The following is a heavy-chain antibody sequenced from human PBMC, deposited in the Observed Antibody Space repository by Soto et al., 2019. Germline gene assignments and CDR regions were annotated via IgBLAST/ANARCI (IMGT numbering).Heavy chain of an antibody. CDR2: IYYSGST. V-gene: IGHV4-31*03. CDR3: ARGRYDILTGYNPFDP. Sequence: QVQLQVSGPGLVKPSQTLSLTCTVSGGSISSGGYYWSWIRQHPGKGLEWIGYIYYSGSTYYNPSLKSRVTISVDTSKNQYSLKLSSVTAADTAVYYWARGRYDILTGYNPFDPWGQGTLVTVSS. CDR1: GGSISSGGYY. D-gene: IGHD3-9*01. J-gene: IGHJ5*02.